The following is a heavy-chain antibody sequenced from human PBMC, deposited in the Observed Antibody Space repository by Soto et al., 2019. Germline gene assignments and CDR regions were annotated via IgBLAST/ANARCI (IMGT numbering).Heavy chain of an antibody. D-gene: IGHD6-6*01. CDR3: AKDRPIAARFSYYYGMDV. CDR1: GFTFSSYG. CDR2: ISYDGSNK. Sequence: PVGSLRLSCAASGFTFSSYGMHWVRQAPGKGLEWVAVISYDGSNKYYADSVKGRFTISRDNSKNTLYLQMNSLRAEDTAVYYCAKDRPIAARFSYYYGMDVWGQGTTVTVSS. J-gene: IGHJ6*02. V-gene: IGHV3-30*18.